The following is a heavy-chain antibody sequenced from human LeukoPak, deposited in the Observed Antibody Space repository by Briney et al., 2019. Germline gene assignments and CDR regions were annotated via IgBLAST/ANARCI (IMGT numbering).Heavy chain of an antibody. CDR2: ISAYNGNT. Sequence: ASVKVSCKASAYTFTSYGISWVRQAPGQGLEWMGWISAYNGNTDYARKFQGRVTMTTDTSMSTAYMELRNLRSDDTAVYYCARATTTVTISWFDPWGQGTLVTVSS. J-gene: IGHJ5*02. CDR3: ARATTTVTISWFDP. D-gene: IGHD4-11*01. V-gene: IGHV1-18*04. CDR1: AYTFTSYG.